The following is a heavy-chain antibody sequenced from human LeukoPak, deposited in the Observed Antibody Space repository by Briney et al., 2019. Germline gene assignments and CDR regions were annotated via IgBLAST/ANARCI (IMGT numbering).Heavy chain of an antibody. CDR1: GFTFNSFS. Sequence: GGSLRLSCAASGFTFNSFSMNWVRQAPGKGLEWVSSISSSSSYKYYADSVKGRFTISRDNAKNSLYLQMNSLRDEDTAVYYCARRMGGELVAFDIWGQGTMVTVSS. CDR2: ISSSSSYK. V-gene: IGHV3-21*01. J-gene: IGHJ3*02. D-gene: IGHD1-7*01. CDR3: ARRMGGELVAFDI.